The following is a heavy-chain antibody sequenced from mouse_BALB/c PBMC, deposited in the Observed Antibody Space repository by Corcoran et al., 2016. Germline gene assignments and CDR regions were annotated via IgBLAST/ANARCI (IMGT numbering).Heavy chain of an antibody. J-gene: IGHJ4*01. CDR2: INPYNGAT. D-gene: IGHD2-1*01. Sequence: EVQLQQSGPELVKPGASVKISCKASGYSFTGYYMHWVKQSHVKSLEWIGRINPYNGATSYNQNFKDKASFTVDKSSSTAYMELHSLTSEDSAVYYCARRGYGNYAMDYWGQGTSVTVSS. V-gene: IGHV1-26*01. CDR1: GYSFTGYY. CDR3: ARRGYGNYAMDY.